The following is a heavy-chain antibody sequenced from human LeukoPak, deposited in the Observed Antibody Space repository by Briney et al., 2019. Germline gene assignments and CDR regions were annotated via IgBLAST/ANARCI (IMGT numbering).Heavy chain of an antibody. CDR1: GYTFTSYD. CDR2: MNPNSGNT. J-gene: IGHJ3*02. Sequence: GASVKVSCKASGYTFTSYDINWVRQATGQGLEWMGWMNPNSGNTGYAQKFQGRVTMTRNTSISTAYMELSSLRSEDTAVYYCAMPILNYDILTGYYAGAFDIWGQGTMVTVSS. CDR3: AMPILNYDILTGYYAGAFDI. V-gene: IGHV1-8*01. D-gene: IGHD3-9*01.